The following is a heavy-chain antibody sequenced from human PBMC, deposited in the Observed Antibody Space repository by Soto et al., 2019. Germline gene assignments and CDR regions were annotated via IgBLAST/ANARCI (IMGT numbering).Heavy chain of an antibody. CDR2: ISSSGSTE. J-gene: IGHJ4*02. Sequence: QVQLVESGGGLVKPGGSLRLSCVASGFTFSDYMSWIRQAPGKGLEWVSYISSSGSTEYYADSVKGRFTISRDNAKNSLYLQMNSLRAEDTAVYYCAREITDWGQGTLVTVSS. V-gene: IGHV3-11*01. CDR1: GFTFSDY. CDR3: AREITD.